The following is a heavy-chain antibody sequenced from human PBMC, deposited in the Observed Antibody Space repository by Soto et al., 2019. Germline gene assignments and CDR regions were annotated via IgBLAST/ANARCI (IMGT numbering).Heavy chain of an antibody. V-gene: IGHV1-46*01. D-gene: IGHD6-13*01. J-gene: IGHJ4*02. CDR1: GYTFTNYY. CDR3: ARDLAAGDH. Sequence: QVQLVQSGAEVKKPGASVKVSCKASGYTFTNYYIHWVRQAPGQGLEWMGIINPTSGSTNSAQKSEGRVTVTYDTSTSTVYMELSGLRSEDTAVLYCARDLAAGDHWGQGTLVTVSS. CDR2: INPTSGST.